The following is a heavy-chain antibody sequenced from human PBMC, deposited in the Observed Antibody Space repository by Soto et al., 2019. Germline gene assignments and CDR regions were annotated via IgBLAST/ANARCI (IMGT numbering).Heavy chain of an antibody. Sequence: SETAALGCAVPQDCRGREHIMWIRQPSGKGLESIGYLYYGRSANYNPSLKSRVTLSVDTSTNQCSLTLSSMTAADTAVYYCALRSIAVVPEYWGQGTLLT. V-gene: IGHV4-59*01. CDR1: QDCRGREH. J-gene: IGHJ4*02. CDR2: LYYGRSA. D-gene: IGHD3-22*01. CDR3: ALRSIAVVPEY.